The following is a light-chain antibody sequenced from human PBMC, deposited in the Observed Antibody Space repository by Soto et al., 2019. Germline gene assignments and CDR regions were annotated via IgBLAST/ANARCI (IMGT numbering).Light chain of an antibody. J-gene: IGLJ1*01. V-gene: IGLV2-14*01. Sequence: QSALTQPASVSGSPGQSITISCTGTSSDVGAYNYVSWYRQHPGKAPKFMIYEVSNRPSGVSNRFSGSKSGNTASLTISGLQAEDEADYYCSSYTSSSTPFVFGTGTKVTVL. CDR2: EVS. CDR3: SSYTSSSTPFV. CDR1: SSDVGAYNY.